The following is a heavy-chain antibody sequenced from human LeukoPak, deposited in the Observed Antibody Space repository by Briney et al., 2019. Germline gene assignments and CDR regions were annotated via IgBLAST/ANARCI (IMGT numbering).Heavy chain of an antibody. CDR2: ISGDGGST. V-gene: IGHV3-43*02. D-gene: IGHD5-18*01. CDR1: GFTFDDYA. CDR3: AKTHRAMVTFAAFDI. J-gene: IGHJ3*02. Sequence: GGSLRLSCAASGFTFDDYAMHWVRQAPGKGLEWVSLISGDGGSTYYADSVKGRFTISRDNSKNSLYLQMNSLRTEDTALYYCAKTHRAMVTFAAFDIWGQGTMVTVSS.